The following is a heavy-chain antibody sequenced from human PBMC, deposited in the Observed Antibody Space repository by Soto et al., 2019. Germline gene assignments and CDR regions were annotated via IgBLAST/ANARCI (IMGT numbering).Heavy chain of an antibody. CDR2: ITSSGSYV. J-gene: IGHJ6*02. D-gene: IGHD3-3*02. CDR1: GFTFSRNS. V-gene: IGHV3-21*01. CDR3: VKDEGIEAMDV. Sequence: PGGSLRLSCVTSGFTFSRNSMNWVRQAPGKGLEWVASITSSGSYVYYADSVKGRFSASRDNAKNSLSLQMGSLRPDDTAIYFCVKDEGIEAMDVWGQGTTLTVSS.